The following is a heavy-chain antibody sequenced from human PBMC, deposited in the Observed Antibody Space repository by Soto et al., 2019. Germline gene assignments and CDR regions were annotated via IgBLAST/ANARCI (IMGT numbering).Heavy chain of an antibody. CDR2: IYYSGST. CDR3: ARLEYDSSGYFLFDY. D-gene: IGHD3-22*01. CDR1: GGSISSYY. V-gene: IGHV4-59*08. J-gene: IGHJ4*02. Sequence: SETLSLTCTVSGGSISSYYWSWIRQPPGKGLEWIGYIYYSGSTNYNPSLKSRVTISVDTSKNQFSLKLSSVTAADTAVYYCARLEYDSSGYFLFDYWGQGTLVTVSS.